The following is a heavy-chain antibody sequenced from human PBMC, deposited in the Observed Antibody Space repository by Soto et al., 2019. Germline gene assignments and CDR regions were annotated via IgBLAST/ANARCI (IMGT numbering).Heavy chain of an antibody. CDR2: ISGSGGST. V-gene: IGHV3-23*01. Sequence: GGSLRLSCAASGFTFSSYAMSWVRQAPGKGLEWVSAISGSGGSTYYADSVKGRFTISRDNSKNTLYLQMNSLRAEDTAVYYCAKLPLWELHGLYFDYWGQGTLVTVSS. D-gene: IGHD1-26*01. CDR1: GFTFSSYA. J-gene: IGHJ4*02. CDR3: AKLPLWELHGLYFDY.